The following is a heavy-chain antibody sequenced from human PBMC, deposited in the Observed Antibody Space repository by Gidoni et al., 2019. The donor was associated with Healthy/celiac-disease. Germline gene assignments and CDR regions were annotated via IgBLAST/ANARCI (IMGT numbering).Heavy chain of an antibody. D-gene: IGHD5-12*01. Sequence: QVQLVESGGGVVQPGRSLRLSCAASGFTFCSYAVHWVRQAPGKGLEWVADIAYDGSNKYYAGSVKGRFTISRDNSKNTLYLQMNSLRAEDTAVYYCARGNRDGYNLYYFDYWGQGTLVTVSS. CDR2: IAYDGSNK. V-gene: IGHV3-30-3*01. CDR1: GFTFCSYA. CDR3: ARGNRDGYNLYYFDY. J-gene: IGHJ4*02.